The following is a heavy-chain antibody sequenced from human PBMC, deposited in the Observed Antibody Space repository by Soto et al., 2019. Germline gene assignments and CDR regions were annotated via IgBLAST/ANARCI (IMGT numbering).Heavy chain of an antibody. CDR2: IYYSGST. Sequence: QMQLQESGPGLVKPSQTLSLTCTVSGGSISSGGYYWSWIRQHPGKGLEWIGYIYYSGSTYYNPSLKSRVTISVDTSKNQFSLKLSSVTAADTAVYYCARVSPSVCSGGSCYTRNWFDPWGQGTLVTVSS. D-gene: IGHD2-15*01. V-gene: IGHV4-31*03. J-gene: IGHJ5*02. CDR1: GGSISSGGYY. CDR3: ARVSPSVCSGGSCYTRNWFDP.